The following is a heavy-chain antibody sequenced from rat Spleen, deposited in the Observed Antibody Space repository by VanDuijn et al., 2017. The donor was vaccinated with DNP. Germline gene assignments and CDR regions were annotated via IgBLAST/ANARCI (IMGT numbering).Heavy chain of an antibody. D-gene: IGHD4-1*01. CDR1: GFTLSDYY. J-gene: IGHJ2*01. CDR3: ARHVLPLRVWDY. V-gene: IGHV5-22*01. Sequence: EVQLVESGGGSVQPGRSLKLSCAASGFTLSDYYMAWVRQAPTKGLEWVAYISYEGGRTYNGDSVKGRFTISRDNAKNTLYLQMNSLRSEDTATYYCARHVLPLRVWDYWGQGVMVTVSS. CDR2: ISYEGGRT.